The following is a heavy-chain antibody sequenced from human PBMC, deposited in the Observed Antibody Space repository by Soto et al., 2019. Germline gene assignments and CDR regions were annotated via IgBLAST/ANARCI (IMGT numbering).Heavy chain of an antibody. CDR1: GGTFSSYA. CDR3: ARGELGYCSSTSCPNAVYYYGMDV. V-gene: IGHV1-69*01. Sequence: QVQLVQSGAEVKKPGSSVKVSCKASGGTFSSYAISWVRQAPGQGLEWMGGIIPIFGTANYAQKFQGRVTITADEATSTADMELSSLRSEDTAVYYCARGELGYCSSTSCPNAVYYYGMDVWGQGTTVTVSS. D-gene: IGHD2-2*01. CDR2: IIPIFGTA. J-gene: IGHJ6*02.